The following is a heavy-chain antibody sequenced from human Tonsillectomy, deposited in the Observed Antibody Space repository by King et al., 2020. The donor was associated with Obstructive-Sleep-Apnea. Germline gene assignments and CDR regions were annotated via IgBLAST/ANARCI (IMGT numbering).Heavy chain of an antibody. J-gene: IGHJ6*02. CDR1: GGTFSSYA. D-gene: IGHD3-10*01. Sequence: QLVQSGAEVKKPGSSVKVSCKASGGTFSSYAISWVRQAPGQGLEWMGGIIPILGLTNYAQEFQDRLTITADKSTSTAYMELSSLRSEDTAVYYCARGGFGDFLRNAPEYYYQYGMDVWGQGTTVTVSS. CDR3: ARGGFGDFLRNAPEYYYQYGMDV. CDR2: IIPILGLT. V-gene: IGHV1-69*04.